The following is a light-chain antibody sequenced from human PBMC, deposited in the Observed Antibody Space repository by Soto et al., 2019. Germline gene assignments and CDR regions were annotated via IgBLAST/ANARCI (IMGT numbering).Light chain of an antibody. Sequence: DIQMTQSPSSVSASVPDSVTITRRASQGISNWLAWYQQKPGKAPNLLIYAASSLQSGVPSRFSGSGSGTDFTLTVSSLQPEDFATYYCQQANSFPLTFGGGTKVDIK. CDR2: AAS. V-gene: IGKV1-12*01. CDR1: QGISNW. CDR3: QQANSFPLT. J-gene: IGKJ4*01.